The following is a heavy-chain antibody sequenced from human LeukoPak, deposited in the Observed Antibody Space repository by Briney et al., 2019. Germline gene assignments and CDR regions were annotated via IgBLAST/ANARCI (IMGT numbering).Heavy chain of an antibody. CDR1: GGTFTSYA. D-gene: IGHD3-22*01. J-gene: IGHJ4*02. CDR2: IIPIFGTA. Sequence: GASVKVSCKASGGTFTSYAISWVRQAPGQGLEWMGGIIPIFGTANYAQKFQGRVTITTDESTSTDYMELSSLRSEDTAVYYCARNRYYYDSSGYTQYYFDYWGQGTLVTVSS. CDR3: ARNRYYYDSSGYTQYYFDY. V-gene: IGHV1-69*05.